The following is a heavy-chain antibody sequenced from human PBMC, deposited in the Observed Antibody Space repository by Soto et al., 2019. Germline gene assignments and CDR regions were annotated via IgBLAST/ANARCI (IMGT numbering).Heavy chain of an antibody. J-gene: IGHJ4*02. CDR1: GGTFSSYA. CDR2: IIPIFGTA. V-gene: IGHV1-69*01. CDR3: ASLAIGTIIRGAPDF. Sequence: QVQLVQSGAEVKKPGSSVKVSCKASGGTFSSYAISWVRQAPGQGLEWMGGIIPIFGTANYAQKFQGRVTITADESTSTAYMELSGLRAEDTAMYYCASLAIGTIIRGAPDFWGQGTLVTVSS. D-gene: IGHD3-10*01.